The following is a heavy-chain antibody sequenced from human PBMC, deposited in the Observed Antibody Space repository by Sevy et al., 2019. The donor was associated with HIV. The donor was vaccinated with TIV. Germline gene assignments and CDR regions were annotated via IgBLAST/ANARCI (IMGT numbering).Heavy chain of an antibody. CDR2: IYSDETT. J-gene: IGHJ4*02. CDR3: ARGKSGYGYALNY. Sequence: GGSLRLSCAASGFSVNSNYMTWVRQAPGKVLEGVSVIYSDETTNHAESVKDRFTISRDNSKNMLYLQMSSLRAEDTAIYYCARGKSGYGYALNYWGQGTLVTVSS. V-gene: IGHV3-66*01. CDR1: GFSVNSNY. D-gene: IGHD5-18*01.